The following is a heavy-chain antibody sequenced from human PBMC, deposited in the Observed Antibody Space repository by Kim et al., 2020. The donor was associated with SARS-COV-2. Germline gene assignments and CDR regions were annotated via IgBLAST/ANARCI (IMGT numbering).Heavy chain of an antibody. V-gene: IGHV4-31*03. CDR1: GGSISSGGYY. Sequence: SETLSLTFTVSGGSISSGGYYWSWIRQHPGKGLEWIGYIYYSGSTYYNPSLKSRVTISVDTSKNQFSLKLSSVTAADTAVYYCARVYDILTGYYWFDPWGQGTLVTVSS. CDR2: IYYSGST. J-gene: IGHJ5*02. D-gene: IGHD3-9*01. CDR3: ARVYDILTGYYWFDP.